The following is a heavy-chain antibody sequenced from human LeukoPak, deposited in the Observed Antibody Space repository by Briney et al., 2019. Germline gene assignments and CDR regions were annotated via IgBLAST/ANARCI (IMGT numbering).Heavy chain of an antibody. CDR3: ARDLIRFLEWLLIYYYYYMDV. D-gene: IGHD3-3*01. CDR2: INPNSGGT. V-gene: IGHV1-2*02. CDR1: GYTFTGYY. J-gene: IGHJ6*03. Sequence: ASVKVSCKASGYTFTGYYMHWVRQAPGQGLEWMGWINPNSGGTNYAQKFQDRVTMTRDTSISTAYMELSRLRSDDTAVYYCARDLIRFLEWLLIYYYYYMDVWGKGTTVTVSS.